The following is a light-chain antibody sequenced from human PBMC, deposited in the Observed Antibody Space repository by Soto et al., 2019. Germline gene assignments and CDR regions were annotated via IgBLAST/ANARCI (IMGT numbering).Light chain of an antibody. Sequence: EIVLTQSPGILSLSPGEGATLSCRASQTVDRNYFAWYQQKPGQAPRLLIYGISSRATGIPDRFRGSGSGTDFTLTISRLEPEDFAVYYCQQYGSSPPGITFGQGTRLEIK. CDR1: QTVDRNY. V-gene: IGKV3-20*01. J-gene: IGKJ5*01. CDR2: GIS. CDR3: QQYGSSPPGIT.